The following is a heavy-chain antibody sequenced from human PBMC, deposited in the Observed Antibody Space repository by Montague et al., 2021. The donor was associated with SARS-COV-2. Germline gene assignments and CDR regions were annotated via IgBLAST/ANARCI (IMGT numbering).Heavy chain of an antibody. CDR1: GDSIRNSDYS. Sequence: SETRSLTCTVSGDSIRNSDYSWGWVRQPPGKGLEWIGNIYNGGTTXYXXXXKSRVTIFVDTSKNQFSLKLSSVTAADTAVYYCATRTRYPQNDFGFWGQGTLVTVSS. CDR2: IYNGGTT. J-gene: IGHJ4*02. CDR3: ATRTRYPQNDFGF. D-gene: IGHD2-15*01. V-gene: IGHV4-39*01.